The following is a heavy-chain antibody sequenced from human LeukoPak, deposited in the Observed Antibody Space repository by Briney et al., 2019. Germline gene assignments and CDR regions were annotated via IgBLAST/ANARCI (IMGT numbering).Heavy chain of an antibody. D-gene: IGHD2-15*01. J-gene: IGHJ5*02. Sequence: GGSLRLSCAASGFTVSSNYMSWVRQAPGKGLEWVSVIYSGGSTNYADSVKGRFIISRDNSKNTLYLQMNSLRVEDTAVYYCARARYCSGGSCYPDWFDPWGQGTLVTVSS. V-gene: IGHV3-66*01. CDR2: IYSGGST. CDR3: ARARYCSGGSCYPDWFDP. CDR1: GFTVSSNY.